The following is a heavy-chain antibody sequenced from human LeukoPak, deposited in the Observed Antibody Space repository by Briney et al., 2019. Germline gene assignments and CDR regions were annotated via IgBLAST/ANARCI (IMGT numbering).Heavy chain of an antibody. Sequence: ASVKVSCKASGYTFTSYGISWVRQAPGQGLEWMGGIIPIFGTANYAQKFQGRVTITADESTSTAYMELSSLRSEDTAVYYCASSIMISDFGFLIAAFDYWGQGTLVTVSS. V-gene: IGHV1-69*13. CDR2: IIPIFGTA. D-gene: IGHD3-16*01. CDR1: GYTFTSYG. J-gene: IGHJ4*02. CDR3: ASSIMISDFGFLIAAFDY.